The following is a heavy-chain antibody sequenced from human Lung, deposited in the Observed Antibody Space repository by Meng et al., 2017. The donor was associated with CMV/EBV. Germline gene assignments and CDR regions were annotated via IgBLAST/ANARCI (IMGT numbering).Heavy chain of an antibody. V-gene: IGHV3-66*01. CDR2: IYRGDNT. Sequence: EVHLVESGGGLVQPGGSLRLSCAASGFNVRDKYMSWVRQAPGKGLEWVCIIYRGDNTYYIDSVKDRFTVSRDNSKNTMYLQMNSLRVEDTAVYYCTGDSVSNPNLDYWRQGPLVTVAS. J-gene: IGHJ4*02. CDR1: GFNVRDKY. D-gene: IGHD3-10*01. CDR3: TGDSVSNPNLDY.